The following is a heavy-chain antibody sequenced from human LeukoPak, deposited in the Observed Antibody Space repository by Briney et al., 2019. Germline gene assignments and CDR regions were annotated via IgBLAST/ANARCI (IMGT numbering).Heavy chain of an antibody. V-gene: IGHV3-9*01. CDR2: ISWNSGSI. Sequence: GGSLRLSCAASGFTFDDYAMHWVRQAPGKGLEWVSGISWNSGSIGYADSVKGRFTISRDNAKNSLYLQMNSLRAEDSAVYYCARAWNWNDADYYYYMDVWGKGTTVTISS. CDR3: ARAWNWNDADYYYYMDV. D-gene: IGHD1-1*01. J-gene: IGHJ6*03. CDR1: GFTFDDYA.